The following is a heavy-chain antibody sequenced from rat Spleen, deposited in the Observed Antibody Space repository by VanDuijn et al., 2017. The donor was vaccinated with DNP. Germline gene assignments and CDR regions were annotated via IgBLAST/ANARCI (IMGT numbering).Heavy chain of an antibody. D-gene: IGHD3-3*01. CDR2: ISYSGST. J-gene: IGHJ2*01. CDR3: ARYGSVALDY. V-gene: IGHV3-1*01. CDR1: DYSITGNY. Sequence: EVQLQESGPGLVKPSQSLSLTCSVTDYSITGNYWAWIRKLPGNKMEWIGHISYSGSTSYNPSLKSRISITRDTSKNQFFLQLNSVTTEDTATYYCARYGSVALDYWGQGVMVTVSS.